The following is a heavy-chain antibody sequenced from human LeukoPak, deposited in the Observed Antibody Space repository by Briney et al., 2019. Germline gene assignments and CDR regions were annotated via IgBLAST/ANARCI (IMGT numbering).Heavy chain of an antibody. CDR2: INEGSNLK. CDR1: GFTFSSYW. J-gene: IGHJ6*03. CDR3: ARERLATHLYYYYYYYMDV. Sequence: GGSLRLSCAASGFTFSSYWMSWVRQAPGKGLEWVANINEGSNLKMYVDSVKGRFTISRDYTKNSLYLQMNSLRAEDTAVYYCARERLATHLYYYYYYYMDVWGKGTTVTISS. V-gene: IGHV3-7*01. D-gene: IGHD5-12*01.